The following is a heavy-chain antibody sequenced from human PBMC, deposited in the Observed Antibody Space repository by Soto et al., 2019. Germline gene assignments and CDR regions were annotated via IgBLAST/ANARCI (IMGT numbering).Heavy chain of an antibody. J-gene: IGHJ4*02. Sequence: GGSLRLSCAASGFTFGDYWMHWVRQPPGKGPEWVSRMTGDGRTTQYADSVKGRFTASRDNAKSTLYLQMNSLRAEDTAVYYCAPAGVDFWGAATLVTVSS. CDR1: GFTFGDYW. D-gene: IGHD3-10*01. CDR2: MTGDGRTT. V-gene: IGHV3-74*03. CDR3: APAGVDF.